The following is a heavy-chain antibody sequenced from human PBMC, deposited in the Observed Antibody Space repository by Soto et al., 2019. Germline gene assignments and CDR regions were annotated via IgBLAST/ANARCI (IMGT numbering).Heavy chain of an antibody. D-gene: IGHD3-16*01. V-gene: IGHV3-33*01. J-gene: IGHJ4*02. Sequence: QLGGSLRLSCAASGFTFSSYGMHWVRQAPGKGLEGVAIIWYDGSKEYYADSVKGRFTISRDNSKNTLYRQMNSLRAEDTAVYYSALLPPCGGATCTPQPDSGAQGPRVPVS. CDR3: ALLPPCGGATCTPQPDS. CDR2: IWYDGSKE. CDR1: GFTFSSYG.